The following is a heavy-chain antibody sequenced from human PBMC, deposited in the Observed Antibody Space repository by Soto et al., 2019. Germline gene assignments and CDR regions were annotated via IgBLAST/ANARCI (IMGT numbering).Heavy chain of an antibody. CDR3: AKDLAPEATIVAY. V-gene: IGHV3-30*18. CDR1: GFTFSSYG. D-gene: IGHD5-12*01. J-gene: IGHJ4*02. Sequence: GGSLRLSCAASGFTFSSYGMHWVRQAPGKGLEWVAVISYDGSNKYYADSVKGRFTISRDNSKNTLYLQMNSLRAEDTAVYYCAKDLAPEATIVAYWGQGTLVTVSS. CDR2: ISYDGSNK.